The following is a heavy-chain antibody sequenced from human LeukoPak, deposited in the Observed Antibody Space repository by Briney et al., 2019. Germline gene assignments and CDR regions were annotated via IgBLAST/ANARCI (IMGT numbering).Heavy chain of an antibody. CDR1: GFTFSSYS. CDR3: ARDLD. Sequence: GGSLRLSCAASGFTFSSYSMNWVRQAPGKGLEWVSSISSSSSYICYADSVKGRFTISRDNAKNSLYLQMNSLRAEDTAVYYCARDLDWGQGTMVTVSS. CDR2: ISSSSSYI. V-gene: IGHV3-21*01. J-gene: IGHJ3*01.